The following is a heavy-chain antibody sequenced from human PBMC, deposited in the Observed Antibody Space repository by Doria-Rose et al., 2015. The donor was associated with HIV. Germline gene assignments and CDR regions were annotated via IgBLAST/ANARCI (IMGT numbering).Heavy chain of an antibody. Sequence: QVQLVQSGAEVKKPGSSVKVSCKTSGGTFSNYAIAWVRQAPGQGLEWMGRIIPNLDIANYAQRFQGRVTITAGTSTTTVYMELRSLRSDDTAVYYCARDSSGYYQPNYFDYWGQGTLVTVSS. D-gene: IGHD3-22*01. CDR2: IIPNLDIA. J-gene: IGHJ4*02. CDR1: GGTFSNYA. CDR3: ARDSSGYYQPNYFDY. V-gene: IGHV1-69*04.